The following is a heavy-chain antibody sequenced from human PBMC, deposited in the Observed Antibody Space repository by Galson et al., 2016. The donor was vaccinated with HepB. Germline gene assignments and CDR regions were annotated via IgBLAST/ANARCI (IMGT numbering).Heavy chain of an antibody. Sequence: SVKVSCKASGYTFTNYGINWVRQAPGQGLEWMGWISAYNGNTVYAQKLQGRVTMTTDTSTSTAYMELRSLRSDDTAVYYCARDLENYDSWSGYYKCPDYWGQGTLVTVSS. CDR1: GYTFTNYG. J-gene: IGHJ4*02. CDR2: ISAYNGNT. V-gene: IGHV1-18*01. CDR3: ARDLENYDSWSGYYKCPDY. D-gene: IGHD3-3*01.